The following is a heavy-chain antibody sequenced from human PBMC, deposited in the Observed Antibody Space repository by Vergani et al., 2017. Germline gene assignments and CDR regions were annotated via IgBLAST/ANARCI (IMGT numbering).Heavy chain of an antibody. Sequence: VQLVESGGGLVKPGGSLRLSCAASGFTFSSYSMNWVRQPPGKGLEWIGSISSSGSPYYNPTLKSRLAFSVDTSKNLFSLGLKSVTATDTGMYYCARPVGPSAIADGYHVWGQGTMVTVS. CDR3: ARPVGPSAIADGYHV. CDR1: GFTFSSYS. V-gene: IGHV4-59*04. J-gene: IGHJ3*01. D-gene: IGHD3-10*01. CDR2: ISSSGSP.